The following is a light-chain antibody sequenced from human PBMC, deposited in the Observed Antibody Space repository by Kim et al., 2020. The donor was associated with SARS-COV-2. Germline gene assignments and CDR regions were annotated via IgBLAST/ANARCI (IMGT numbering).Light chain of an antibody. Sequence: PGQTARITCSGDALPKQYAYWYQQKPGQAPVLVIYKDSERPSGIPERFSGSSSGTTVTLTISGVQAEDEADYYCQSADSSGTHYVFGTGTKVTVL. J-gene: IGLJ1*01. CDR2: KDS. CDR3: QSADSSGTHYV. CDR1: ALPKQY. V-gene: IGLV3-25*03.